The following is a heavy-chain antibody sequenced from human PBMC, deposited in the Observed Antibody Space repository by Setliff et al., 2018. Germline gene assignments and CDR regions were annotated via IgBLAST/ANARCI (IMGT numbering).Heavy chain of an antibody. CDR2: IGPYNGNT. J-gene: IGHJ6*01. V-gene: IGHV1-18*01. Sequence: GASVKVSCKASGYTFTRYGISWVRQAPGKGFEWMGWIGPYNGNTYYAQKFQGRVAITTDTSTSTAYMELRSLRSDDTAVYYCAKGGNITRETYYYYGMDVWG. D-gene: IGHD1-20*01. CDR3: AKGGNITRETYYYYGMDV. CDR1: GYTFTRYG.